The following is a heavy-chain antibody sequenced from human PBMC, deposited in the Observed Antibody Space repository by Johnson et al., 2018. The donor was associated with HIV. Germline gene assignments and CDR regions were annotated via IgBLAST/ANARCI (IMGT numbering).Heavy chain of an antibody. V-gene: IGHV3-74*01. Sequence: VQLVESGGGVVQPGGSLRLSCAASGFTFSNAWMSWVRQGPGKGLVWVSRINSDGSSTSHADSVKGRFTLSRDNSKNTLYLQLNSLRAEDTAVYYCAKEGTTMEVDRWGQGTMVTVSS. CDR2: INSDGSST. CDR3: AKEGTTMEVDR. J-gene: IGHJ3*01. CDR1: GFTFSNAW. D-gene: IGHD5-18*01.